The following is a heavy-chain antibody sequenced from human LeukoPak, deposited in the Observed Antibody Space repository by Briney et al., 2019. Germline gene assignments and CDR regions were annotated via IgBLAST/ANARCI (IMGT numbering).Heavy chain of an antibody. V-gene: IGHV3-64*05. CDR2: ISSKGGST. CDR1: GFTFSNYA. D-gene: IGHD2-15*01. J-gene: IGHJ4*02. CDR3: VKGPCSGGSCYLEY. Sequence: QPGGSLRLSCSASGFTFSNYAMHWVRQAPGKGLEYVSGISSKGGSTYHADPVKGRFTISRDNSKNTLYIQVNSLRAEDTAVYYCVKGPCSGGSCYLEYWGQGTLVTVSS.